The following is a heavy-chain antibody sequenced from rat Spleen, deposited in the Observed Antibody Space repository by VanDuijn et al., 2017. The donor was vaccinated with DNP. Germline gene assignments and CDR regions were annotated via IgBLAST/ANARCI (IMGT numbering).Heavy chain of an antibody. D-gene: IGHD4-3*01. V-gene: IGHV5S13*01. Sequence: EVQLVESGGGLVQPGRALKLSCAASGISFRDYGMAWVRQAPMQSLEWVAMFSVTGGSPYYRDSVKGRFTISRDNAKNTLYLQMNSLISEDTATYYCATDNSGLNWFAFWGQGTLVTVSS. CDR3: ATDNSGLNWFAF. J-gene: IGHJ3*01. CDR2: FSVTGGSP. CDR1: GISFRDYG.